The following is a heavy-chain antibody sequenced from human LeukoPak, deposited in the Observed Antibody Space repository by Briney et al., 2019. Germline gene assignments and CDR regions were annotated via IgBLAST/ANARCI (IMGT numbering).Heavy chain of an antibody. CDR2: IKQSGST. CDR3: ARDKDGALLAP. J-gene: IGHJ5*02. V-gene: IGHV4-34*01. Sequence: PSETLSLTCAVYGGSFSDYYWSWIRQPPGKGLEWIGEIKQSGSTNYNPSLKSRVTLSVDTSKNQFSLRLSSVTAADTAIYYCARDKDGALLAPWGQGTLVTVSS. CDR1: GGSFSDYY.